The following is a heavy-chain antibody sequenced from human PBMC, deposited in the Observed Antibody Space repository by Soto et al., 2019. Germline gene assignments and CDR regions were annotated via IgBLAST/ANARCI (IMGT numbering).Heavy chain of an antibody. CDR3: ARDRSPGIVVVPAAIGYGY. D-gene: IGHD2-2*01. CDR2: ISAYNGNT. J-gene: IGHJ4*02. Sequence: GASVKVSCKASGYTFTSYGISWVRQAPGQGLEWMGWISAYNGNTNYAQKLQGRVTMTTDTSTSTAYMELRSLRSDDTAVYYCARDRSPGIVVVPAAIGYGYWGQGTLVTVSS. CDR1: GYTFTSYG. V-gene: IGHV1-18*01.